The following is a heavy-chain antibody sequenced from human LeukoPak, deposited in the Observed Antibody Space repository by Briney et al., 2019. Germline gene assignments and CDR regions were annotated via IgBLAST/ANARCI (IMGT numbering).Heavy chain of an antibody. V-gene: IGHV4-39*01. CDR3: ARHLKGSNYDFWSGHNYYYYYMDV. Sequence: SETLSLTCTVSGGSISSSSYYWGWIRQPPGKGLEWIGSIYYSGSTYYNPSLKSRVTISVDTSKNQFSLKLSSVTAADTAVYYCARHLKGSNYDFWSGHNYYYYYMDVWGKGTTVTVSS. D-gene: IGHD3-3*01. CDR1: GGSISSSSYY. J-gene: IGHJ6*03. CDR2: IYYSGST.